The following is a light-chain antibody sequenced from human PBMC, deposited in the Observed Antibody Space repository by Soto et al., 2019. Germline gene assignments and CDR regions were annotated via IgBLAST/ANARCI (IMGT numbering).Light chain of an antibody. J-gene: IGKJ3*01. CDR2: WAS. CDR3: QYGFT. CDR1: QSVLYSSNNKNY. V-gene: IGKV4-1*01. Sequence: DIVMTQSPDSLAVSLGERATINCKYSQSVLYSSNNKNYLAWYQQKPGQPPKLLIYWASTRESGVPDRFSGSWSGNDFTLSISSLQAEDVAVYYCQYGFTFGPGTKVDIK.